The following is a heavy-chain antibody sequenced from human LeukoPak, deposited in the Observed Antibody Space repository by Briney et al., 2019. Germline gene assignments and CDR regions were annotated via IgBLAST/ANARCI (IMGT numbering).Heavy chain of an antibody. Sequence: PSETLSLTCTVSGDSISSGNYYWTWIRQPAGKGLEWIGRIYTSGSTNYNPSLKSRVTISVDTSKNQFSLKLSSVTAADTAAYYCARNRRVRGAPRSDWFDPWGQGTLVTVSS. CDR3: ARNRRVRGAPRSDWFDP. D-gene: IGHD3-10*01. J-gene: IGHJ5*02. CDR2: IYTSGST. V-gene: IGHV4-61*02. CDR1: GDSISSGNYY.